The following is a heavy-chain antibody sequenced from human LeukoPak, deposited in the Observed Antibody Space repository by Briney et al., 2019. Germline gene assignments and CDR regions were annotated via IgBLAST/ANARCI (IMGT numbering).Heavy chain of an antibody. CDR1: AFIFSGHW. CDR2: ISSSSSYI. CDR3: ARDHPTMDV. Sequence: GGSLRLSCEGSAFIFSGHWMNWVRQAPGKGLEWVSSISSSSSYIYYADSVKGRFTISRDNAKNSLYLQMNSLRAEDTAVYYCARDHPTMDVWGQGTTVTVS. V-gene: IGHV3-21*01. J-gene: IGHJ6*02.